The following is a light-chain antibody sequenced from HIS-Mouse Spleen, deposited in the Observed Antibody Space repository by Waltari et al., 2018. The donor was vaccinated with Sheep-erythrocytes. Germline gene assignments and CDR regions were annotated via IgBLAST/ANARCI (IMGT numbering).Light chain of an antibody. J-gene: IGLJ3*02. Sequence: QSALTQPASVSGSPGQSITIPCTGTSSDAGSYNLVSWYPQHPGKAPKLMIYEGSKRPSGVSNRFSGSKSGNTASPTISGLQAEDEADYYCCSYAGSSTPWVFGGGTKLTVL. CDR1: SSDAGSYNL. V-gene: IGLV2-23*01. CDR3: CSYAGSSTPWV. CDR2: EGS.